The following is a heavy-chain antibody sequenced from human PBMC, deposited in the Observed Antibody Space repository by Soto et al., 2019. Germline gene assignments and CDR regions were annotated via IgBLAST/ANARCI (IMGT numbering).Heavy chain of an antibody. V-gene: IGHV1-18*01. Sequence: QGQLVQSGAEVKKPGASVKVSCKASGYTFTRYGISWVRQAPGQGLEWMGWISGYNGDTKYAQKFQGRVTMTIDTSTTTVYMELRSLTSYDTAVYYCAKNGQPPYYYYGMDVWGQGTTVTVSS. CDR2: ISGYNGDT. J-gene: IGHJ6*02. CDR1: GYTFTRYG. D-gene: IGHD2-8*01. CDR3: AKNGQPPYYYYGMDV.